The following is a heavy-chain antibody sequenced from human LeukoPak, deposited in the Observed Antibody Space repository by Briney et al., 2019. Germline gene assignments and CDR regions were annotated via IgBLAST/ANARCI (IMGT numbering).Heavy chain of an antibody. V-gene: IGHV4-59*01. D-gene: IGHD2-2*02. J-gene: IGHJ3*02. CDR3: ARDKPGQYCSSTSCYTFDALDI. CDR1: GGSISSYY. Sequence: SETLSLTCTVSGGSISSYYWSWIRQPPGKGLEWIGYIYYSGSTNYNPSLKSRVTISVDTSKNQFSLKLSSVTAADTAVYYCARDKPGQYCSSTSCYTFDALDIWGQGTMVTVSS. CDR2: IYYSGST.